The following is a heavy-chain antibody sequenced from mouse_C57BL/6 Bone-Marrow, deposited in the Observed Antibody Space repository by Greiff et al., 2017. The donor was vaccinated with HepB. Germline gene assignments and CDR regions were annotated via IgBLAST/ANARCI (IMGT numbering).Heavy chain of an antibody. V-gene: IGHV1-26*01. D-gene: IGHD1-1*01. CDR1: GYTFTDYY. Sequence: EVQLQQSGPELVKPGASVKISCKASGYTFTDYYMNWVKQSHGKSLEWIGDINPNNGGTSYNQKFKGKATLTVVKSSSTAYMELRSLTSEDSAVYYCARGTTVVDWYFDVWGTGTTVTVSS. J-gene: IGHJ1*03. CDR2: INPNNGGT. CDR3: ARGTTVVDWYFDV.